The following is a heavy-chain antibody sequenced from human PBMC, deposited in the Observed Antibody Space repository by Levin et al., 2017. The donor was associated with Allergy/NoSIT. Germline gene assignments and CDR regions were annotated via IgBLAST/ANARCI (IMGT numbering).Heavy chain of an antibody. J-gene: IGHJ4*02. D-gene: IGHD2-21*02. Sequence: PGESLKISCAVSGFTFSDYYMTWIRRAPGKGLEWVSYISSTGAIIYYGDSVKGRFTISRDNAENSLSLQMNSLRAEDTAVYYCARVTRCGGDCYFLDYWGQGVLVTVSS. CDR2: ISSTGAII. CDR1: GFTFSDYY. V-gene: IGHV3-11*01. CDR3: ARVTRCGGDCYFLDY.